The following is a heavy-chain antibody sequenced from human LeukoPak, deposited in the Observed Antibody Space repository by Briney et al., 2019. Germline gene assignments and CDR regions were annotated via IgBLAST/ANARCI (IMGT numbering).Heavy chain of an antibody. V-gene: IGHV4-34*01. CDR1: GGSFSGYY. CDR3: ARAGRNYYYYYGMDV. CDR2: INHSGST. J-gene: IGHJ6*02. Sequence: SEALSLTCAVYGGSFSGYYWSWIRQPPGKGLEWIGEINHSGSTNYNPSLKSRVTISVDTSKNQFSLKLSSVTAADTAVYYCARAGRNYYYYYGMDVWGQGTTVTVSS. D-gene: IGHD2-15*01.